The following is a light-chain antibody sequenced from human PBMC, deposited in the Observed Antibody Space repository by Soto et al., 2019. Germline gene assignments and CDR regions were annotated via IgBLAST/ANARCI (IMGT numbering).Light chain of an antibody. V-gene: IGLV1-44*01. J-gene: IGLJ1*01. CDR1: SSNIGINT. CDR3: AAWDDSLNGLYV. CDR2: TDN. Sequence: QSVRTQPPSASGTTGQRVTISCSGSSSNIGINTVNWYQQVPGTAPKLLIYTDNQRPSGVPDRFSGSKSGTSASLAISGLQSEDEADYYCAAWDDSLNGLYVFGTGTHVTVL.